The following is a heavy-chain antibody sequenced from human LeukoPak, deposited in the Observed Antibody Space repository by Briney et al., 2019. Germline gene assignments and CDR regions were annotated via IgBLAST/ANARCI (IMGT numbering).Heavy chain of an antibody. Sequence: RLFFEERGLRKKSKSMQWPHHEKNKGLEWVAVIWYDGSNKYYADSVKGRFTISRDNSKNTLYLQMNSLRGEDTAVYYCAKEPSSALYYYYRDVWGKGTTVTVSS. D-gene: IGHD1-26*01. V-gene: IGHV3-33*06. J-gene: IGHJ6*03. CDR2: IWYDGSNK. CDR3: AKEPSSALYYYYRDV. CDR1: GLRKKSKS.